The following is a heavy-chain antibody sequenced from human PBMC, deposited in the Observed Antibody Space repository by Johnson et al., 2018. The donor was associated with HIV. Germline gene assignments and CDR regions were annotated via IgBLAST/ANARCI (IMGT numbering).Heavy chain of an antibody. J-gene: IGHJ3*02. V-gene: IGHV3-9*01. CDR3: AKDIGYSSGLGNTAFDM. CDR2: INWNSGSM. D-gene: IGHD6-19*01. CDR1: GFTFHDYA. Sequence: VQLVESGGGLVQPGRSLTLSCAASGFTFHDYAMHWVRHAPGKGLGWVSGINWNSGSMDYADSVKGRFPISRDNAKSSLFLQMSGLRAGDTALYYCAKDIGYSSGLGNTAFDMWGLGTMVTVSS.